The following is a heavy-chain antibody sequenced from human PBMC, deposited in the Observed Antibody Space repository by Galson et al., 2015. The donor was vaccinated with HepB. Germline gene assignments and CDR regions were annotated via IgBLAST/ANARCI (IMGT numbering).Heavy chain of an antibody. CDR2: IYPGDSDT. D-gene: IGHD6-13*01. V-gene: IGHV5-51*01. CDR1: GYSYTNYW. Sequence: QSGAEVKKPGESLKISCKGSGYSYTNYWIGWVRQMPGKGLEWMGTIYPGDSDTRYSPSFQGQVTFSADKSITTAYLQWSSLKPSDTAIYYCARPASTDSSSWYNAFYIWGQGTKVTVSS. CDR3: ARPASTDSSSWYNAFYI. J-gene: IGHJ3*02.